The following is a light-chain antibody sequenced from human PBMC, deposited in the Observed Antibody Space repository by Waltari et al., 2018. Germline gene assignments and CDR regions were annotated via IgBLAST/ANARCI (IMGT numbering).Light chain of an antibody. CDR1: QSVGNY. Sequence: DIVLTQSPATLSLSPGERATLSCRASQSVGNYLAWYQQTPGLAPRLLIYDTSNRATGIPARFSGSGSGTDFTLTISSLEPEDFAFYYCQQGRSWPPVTFGQGTRLEIK. J-gene: IGKJ5*01. V-gene: IGKV3-11*01. CDR3: QQGRSWPPVT. CDR2: DTS.